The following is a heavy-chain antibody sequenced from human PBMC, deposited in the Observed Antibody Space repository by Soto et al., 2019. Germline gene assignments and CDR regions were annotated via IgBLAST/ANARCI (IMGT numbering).Heavy chain of an antibody. D-gene: IGHD6-19*01. CDR2: TYYRSKWYT. CDR3: ARGNSGLRAFDV. Sequence: SQTLSLTCAISGDSVSNSNAAWGWIRQSPSRGLEWLGRTYYRSKWYTDYALSVRSRININPDTSKNQFSLQLTSVTPEDAAVYYCARGNSGLRAFDVWGQGTMVTVSS. CDR1: GDSVSNSNAA. J-gene: IGHJ3*01. V-gene: IGHV6-1*01.